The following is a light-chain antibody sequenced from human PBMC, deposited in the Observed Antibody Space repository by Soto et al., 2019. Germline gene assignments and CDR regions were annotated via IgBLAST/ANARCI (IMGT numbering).Light chain of an antibody. Sequence: EIVLTQSPGTLSLSPGERATLSCRASQSVSSSYLAWYQQKPGQAPRLLIYGASSWATGIPDRFSGSGSGTDVTLTISRLEPEDFAGYYCQQYGSSPPITVGQGTRLEIK. V-gene: IGKV3-20*01. CDR2: GAS. J-gene: IGKJ5*01. CDR3: QQYGSSPPIT. CDR1: QSVSSSY.